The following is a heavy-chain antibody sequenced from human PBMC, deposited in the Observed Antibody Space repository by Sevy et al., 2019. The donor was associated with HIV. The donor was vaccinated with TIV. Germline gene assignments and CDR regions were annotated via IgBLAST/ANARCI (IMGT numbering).Heavy chain of an antibody. CDR2: INPTSDGT. J-gene: IGHJ5*02. CDR1: AYNFIGYY. Sequence: ASVNVSCKASAYNFIGYYIHWVRQAPGQGLEWIGRINPTSDGTKYAHKFQGRVNVTIDMSVSTAYMELTRLTSDDTAIYYCAGQTSGWYDWFDPWGPGTLVTVSS. D-gene: IGHD6-19*01. CDR3: AGQTSGWYDWFDP. V-gene: IGHV1-2*06.